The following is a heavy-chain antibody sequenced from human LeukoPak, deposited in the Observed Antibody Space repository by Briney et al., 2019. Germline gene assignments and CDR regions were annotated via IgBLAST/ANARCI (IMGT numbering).Heavy chain of an antibody. CDR1: GGSITSGDFY. CDR3: AREDSSGYYYFDS. CDR2: VYLSGTT. V-gene: IGHV4-61*02. Sequence: SQTLSLTCTVSGGSITSGDFYWSWIRQPAGAGLVCIGRVYLSGTTNSNASLKGRVTISIDTSTNQFSLKLTSVTAADTAVYYCAREDSSGYYYFDSWGQGTLVTVSS. J-gene: IGHJ4*02. D-gene: IGHD5-18*01.